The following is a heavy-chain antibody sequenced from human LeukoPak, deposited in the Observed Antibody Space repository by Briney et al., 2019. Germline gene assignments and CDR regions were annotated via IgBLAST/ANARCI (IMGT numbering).Heavy chain of an antibody. CDR2: ISGSGGST. V-gene: IGHV3-23*01. CDR3: AKRTLRVGAPPLDDY. Sequence: GSLRLSCAASGFTFSSYAMSWVRQAPGKGLEWVSAISGSGGSTYYADSVKGRFTISRDNSKNTLYLQMNSLRAEDTAVYYCAKRTLRVGAPPLDDYWGQGTLVTVSS. J-gene: IGHJ4*02. CDR1: GFTFSSYA. D-gene: IGHD1-26*01.